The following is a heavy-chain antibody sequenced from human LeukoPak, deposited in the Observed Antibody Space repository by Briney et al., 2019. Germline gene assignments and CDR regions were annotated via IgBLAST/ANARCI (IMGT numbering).Heavy chain of an antibody. CDR1: GGTFNSYA. Sequence: SVKVSCKASGGTFNSYAISWVRQAPGQGLEWMGGIIPIFATANYAQKFQGRVTITADESTSTAYMELSSLRSEDTAVYYCARGPITTRSHFDYWGQGTLVTVSS. J-gene: IGHJ4*02. V-gene: IGHV1-69*13. D-gene: IGHD3-22*01. CDR3: ARGPITTRSHFDY. CDR2: IIPIFATA.